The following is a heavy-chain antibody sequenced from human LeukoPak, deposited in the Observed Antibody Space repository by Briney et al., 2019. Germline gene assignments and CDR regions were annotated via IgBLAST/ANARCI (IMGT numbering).Heavy chain of an antibody. Sequence: TGGSLRLSCAASGFTFSSYAMSWVRQAPGKGLEWVSSISGSGASTYYADSVRGRFTIMRDNSQNTLYLHIKNLRAEDTAVYYCAKDLSYWGQGTTVTVSS. CDR2: ISGSGAST. J-gene: IGHJ6*02. D-gene: IGHD3-16*02. V-gene: IGHV3-23*01. CDR1: GFTFSSYA. CDR3: AKDLSY.